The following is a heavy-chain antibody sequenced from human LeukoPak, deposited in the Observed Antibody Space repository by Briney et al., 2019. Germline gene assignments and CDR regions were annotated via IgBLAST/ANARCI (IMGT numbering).Heavy chain of an antibody. D-gene: IGHD2-2*01. CDR2: IYYSGST. CDR3: ARGASVQPDNWFDP. Sequence: SETLSLTCTVSGGSISSSSYYWGWIRQPPGKGLEWIGSIYYSGSTYYNPSLKSRVTISVDTSKNQFSLKLSSVTAADTAVYYCARGASVQPDNWFDPWGQGTLVTVSS. V-gene: IGHV4-39*01. CDR1: GGSISSSSYY. J-gene: IGHJ5*02.